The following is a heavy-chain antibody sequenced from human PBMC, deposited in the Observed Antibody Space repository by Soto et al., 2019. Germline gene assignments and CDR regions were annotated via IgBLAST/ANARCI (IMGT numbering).Heavy chain of an antibody. D-gene: IGHD4-4*01. V-gene: IGHV3-33*08. CDR1: GFTFSSYG. J-gene: IGHJ4*02. CDR2: IWYDGSNK. CDR3: ARDRCYSNYSAY. Sequence: GGSLRLSCAGSGFTFSSYGMHWVRRAPGKRLDWVAVIWYDGSNKYYADSLKGRFTISRGNSKNTLYLQMTSLSAEDTAVYSCARDRCYSNYSAYWGQGTLVTVS.